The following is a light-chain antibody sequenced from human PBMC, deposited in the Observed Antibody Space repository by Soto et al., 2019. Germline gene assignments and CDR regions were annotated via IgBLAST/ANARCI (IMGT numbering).Light chain of an antibody. J-gene: IGKJ1*01. V-gene: IGKV3-15*01. CDR3: QQYNNWPS. CDR2: DRS. Sequence: EVVMTQSPATLSVSPGERATLSCKASQTVSRNLAWYQQRPGQAPRLLIYDRSNRATGVPARFSGSGSETEFTLTSRSLQSEDFAVYFCQQYNNWPSFGQGTKVDI. CDR1: QTVSRN.